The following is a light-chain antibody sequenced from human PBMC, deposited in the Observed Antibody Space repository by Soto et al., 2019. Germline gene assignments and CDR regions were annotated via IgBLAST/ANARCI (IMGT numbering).Light chain of an antibody. Sequence: EVVLTQSPGALSMSPGESATLSCRASQSISFNSIAWYQHKPGQAPRLLLFGASSRATDVPDRFSGSSSGKYFVLSISRVEPEDSATYYCQQYSFPPWTFGQGTRVNIK. CDR2: GAS. J-gene: IGKJ1*01. CDR1: QSISFNS. V-gene: IGKV3-20*01. CDR3: QQYSFPPWT.